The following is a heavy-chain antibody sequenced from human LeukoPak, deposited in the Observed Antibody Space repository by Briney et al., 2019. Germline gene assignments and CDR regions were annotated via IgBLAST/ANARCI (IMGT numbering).Heavy chain of an antibody. CDR2: MNHSGST. CDR3: ARRNGGYSYGSHFDY. J-gene: IGHJ4*02. V-gene: IGHV4-34*01. CDR1: GGSLSGYD. Sequence: PSETMSLTCAVYGGSLSGYDWSWIRQPPGKGLEWIGEMNHSGSTNYNPSLKSRVTISVDTSKNQISLKLSSVTAADTAVYYCARRNGGYSYGSHFDYWGQGTLVTVSS. D-gene: IGHD5-18*01.